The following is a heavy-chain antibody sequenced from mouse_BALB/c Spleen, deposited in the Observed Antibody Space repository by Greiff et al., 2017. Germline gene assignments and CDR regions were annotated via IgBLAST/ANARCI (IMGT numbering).Heavy chain of an antibody. J-gene: IGHJ4*01. CDR3: ARGRYGSSYYAMDY. CDR1: GFSLTSYG. V-gene: IGHV2-9*02. Sequence: VKLMESGPGLVAPSQSLSITCTVSGFSLTSYGVHWVRQPPGKGLEWLGVIWAGGSTNYNSALMSRLSISKDNSKSQVFLKMNSLQTDDTAMYYCARGRYGSSYYAMDYWGQGTSVTVSS. CDR2: IWAGGST. D-gene: IGHD1-1*01.